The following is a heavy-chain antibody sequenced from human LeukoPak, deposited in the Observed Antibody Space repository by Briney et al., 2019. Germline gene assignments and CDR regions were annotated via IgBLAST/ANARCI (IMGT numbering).Heavy chain of an antibody. V-gene: IGHV3-23*01. Sequence: PGGSLRLSCAASGFTFSSYAMSWVRQAPGKGLEWVSAISGSGGSTYYADSVKGRFTISRDNSKNTLYLQMYSLRAEDTAVYYCAKSVSNRPQYYFDYWGQGTLVTVSS. D-gene: IGHD1-14*01. CDR3: AKSVSNRPQYYFDY. J-gene: IGHJ4*02. CDR2: ISGSGGST. CDR1: GFTFSSYA.